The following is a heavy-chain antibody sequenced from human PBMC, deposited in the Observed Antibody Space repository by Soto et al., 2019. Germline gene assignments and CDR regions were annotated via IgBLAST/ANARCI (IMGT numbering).Heavy chain of an antibody. D-gene: IGHD2-15*01. V-gene: IGHV3-13*01. CDR3: ARGQEVGAHFFDS. CDR1: GFTFSGFD. Sequence: EVQLVESGGNLVQPGGSLRLSCEASGFTFSGFDMHWVRQPTGKGLEWVSTIGTAGDTYYAVSVKGRFTISRDNATNSLSLQMNSLRAGDTAVYFCARGQEVGAHFFDSWGQGTQVTVSS. CDR2: IGTAGDT. J-gene: IGHJ4*02.